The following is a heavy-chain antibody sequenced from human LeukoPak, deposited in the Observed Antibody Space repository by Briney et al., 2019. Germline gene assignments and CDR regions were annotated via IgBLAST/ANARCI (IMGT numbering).Heavy chain of an antibody. CDR2: IIPIFGTA. D-gene: IGHD1-26*01. J-gene: IGHJ4*02. V-gene: IGHV1-69*05. CDR1: GGTFSSYA. Sequence: SVKLSCKASGGTFSSYAISWVRQAPGQGLEWMGRIIPIFGTANYAQKFQGRVTITTDESTSTAYMERNSLRSEDTAVYSYATEHIATLLTFVYWGQGTLVTVSS. CDR3: ATEHIATLLTFVY.